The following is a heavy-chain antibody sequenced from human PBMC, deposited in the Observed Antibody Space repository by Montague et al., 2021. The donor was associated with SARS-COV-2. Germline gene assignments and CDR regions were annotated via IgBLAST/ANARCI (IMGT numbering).Heavy chain of an antibody. CDR2: INWNGGST. D-gene: IGHD3-9*01. CDR1: GFTFGDYA. CDR3: ARETRSEYFDCLTGYYMGVCFDY. J-gene: IGHJ4*02. Sequence: SLRLSCAASGFTFGDYAMSWVRQAPGKGLEWVSGINWNGGSTGSADSVKGRFTISRDNAKNCLYLQMNSLRAEDTALYYCARETRSEYFDCLTGYYMGVCFDYWGQGTLVTVSS. V-gene: IGHV3-20*04.